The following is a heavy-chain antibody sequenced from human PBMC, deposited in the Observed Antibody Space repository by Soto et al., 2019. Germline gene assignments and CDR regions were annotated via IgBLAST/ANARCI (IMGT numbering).Heavy chain of an antibody. J-gene: IGHJ5*02. CDR3: ARVYGYNDGDWFDP. D-gene: IGHD5-12*01. V-gene: IGHV4-59*01. CDR2: IYYSGST. Sequence: QVQLQESGPGLVKPSETLSLTCTVSGGSISSYYWSWIRQPPGKGLEWIGYIYYSGSTNHNPSLMSRVTISVHTSKNQFSLKLSSVTAADTAVYYCARVYGYNDGDWFDPWGQGTLVTVSS. CDR1: GGSISSYY.